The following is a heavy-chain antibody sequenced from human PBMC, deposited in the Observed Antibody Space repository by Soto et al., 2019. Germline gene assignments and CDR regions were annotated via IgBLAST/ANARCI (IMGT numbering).Heavy chain of an antibody. CDR2: IYTSGST. J-gene: IGHJ3*01. CDR1: GGCRIIKK. CDR3: ARAVLATMYAIDV. V-gene: IGHV4-4*07. Sequence: LXGALSGKCIDLGGCRIIKKKSGMRQPAGKGLEWIGRIYTSGSTNYNPSLKSRVTMSVDTSKNQFSLKLSSVTAADTAVYYCARAVLATMYAIDVWG. D-gene: IGHD5-12*01.